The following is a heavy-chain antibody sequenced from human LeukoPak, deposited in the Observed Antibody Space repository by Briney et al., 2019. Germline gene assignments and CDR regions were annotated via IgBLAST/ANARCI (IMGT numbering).Heavy chain of an antibody. CDR3: VTNSFDI. J-gene: IGHJ3*02. D-gene: IGHD5-24*01. V-gene: IGHV3-7*01. Sequence: GGSLRLSCATSGFTFTKAWMSWVRQAPGKGLEWVANIKQDGSENYYVDSVKGRFTISRDNAKSSLYLQMNSLRAEDTAVYYCVTNSFDIWGQGTMVTVSS. CDR2: IKQDGSEN. CDR1: GFTFTKAW.